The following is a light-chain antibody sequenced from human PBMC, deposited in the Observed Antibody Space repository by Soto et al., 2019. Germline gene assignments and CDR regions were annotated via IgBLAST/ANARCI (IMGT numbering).Light chain of an antibody. CDR1: SSNIGHNS. CDR2: TND. V-gene: IGLV1-44*01. Sequence: QSVLTQPPSASGTPGQRVTISCSGSSSNIGHNSVNWYQQLPGTAPKLLIYTNDQRPSGVPARFSGSKSGTSASLAISGLQSEDEADYYCAAWQDTPNVWVFGGGTKLTVL. J-gene: IGLJ3*02. CDR3: AAWQDTPNVWV.